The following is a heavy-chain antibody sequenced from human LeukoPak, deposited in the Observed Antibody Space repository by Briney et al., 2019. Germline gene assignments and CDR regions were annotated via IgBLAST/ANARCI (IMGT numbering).Heavy chain of an antibody. CDR2: ISSSSSYI. J-gene: IGHJ6*02. V-gene: IGHV3-21*01. Sequence: GGSLRLSCAVSGFIFSNHYMHWVRQAPGKGLEWVSSISSSSSYIYYADSVKGRFTISRDNAKNSLYLQMNSLRAEDTAVYYCARVTPSCSSTSCYLYYYGMDVWGQGTTVTVS. CDR3: ARVTPSCSSTSCYLYYYGMDV. D-gene: IGHD2-2*01. CDR1: GFIFSNHY.